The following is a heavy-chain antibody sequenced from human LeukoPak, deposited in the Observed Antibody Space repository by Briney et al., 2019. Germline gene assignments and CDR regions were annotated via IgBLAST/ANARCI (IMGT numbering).Heavy chain of an antibody. V-gene: IGHV1-69*13. CDR2: IIPIFGTA. CDR3: ARETSSNILTGTDY. Sequence: ASVKVSCKASGGTFSSYAISWVRQAPGQGLEWMGGIIPIFGTANYAQKFQGRVTITADESTSTAYMELSSLRSEDTAVYYCARETSSNILTGTDYWGPGTLVTVSS. D-gene: IGHD3-9*01. CDR1: GGTFSSYA. J-gene: IGHJ4*02.